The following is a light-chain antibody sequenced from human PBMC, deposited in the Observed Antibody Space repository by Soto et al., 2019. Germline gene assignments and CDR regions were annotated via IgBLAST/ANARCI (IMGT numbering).Light chain of an antibody. CDR3: QQGKSFPLT. Sequence: DIQMTQSPSSVSASVGDRVTITCRASQAIGNWLAWYQQKPGEAPRLLIYSASSLSGGVPSRFSASGSGTDFTLTISSLQPEDSATYYCQQGKSFPLTFGGGTKVDIK. CDR1: QAIGNW. V-gene: IGKV1-12*01. J-gene: IGKJ4*01. CDR2: SAS.